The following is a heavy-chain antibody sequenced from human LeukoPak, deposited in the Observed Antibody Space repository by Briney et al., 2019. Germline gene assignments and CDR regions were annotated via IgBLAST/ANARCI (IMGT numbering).Heavy chain of an antibody. CDR1: GGSFSDYL. J-gene: IGHJ4*02. CDR3: ARGRQLNS. D-gene: IGHD1-1*01. V-gene: IGHV4-34*01. Sequence: SETLSLTCALYGGSFSDYLWSWIRQFPGKGLEWIGEINHSGDTNYNPSLKSRVTISVDTSKNQFSLKLSSVTAADTAVYYCARGRQLNSWGQGSLVTVSS. CDR2: INHSGDT.